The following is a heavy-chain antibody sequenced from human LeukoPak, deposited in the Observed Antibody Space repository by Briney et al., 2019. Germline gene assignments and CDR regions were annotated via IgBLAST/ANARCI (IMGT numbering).Heavy chain of an antibody. D-gene: IGHD2-2*01. CDR1: GFTFSSYG. CDR3: AKDLPAAYFDY. J-gene: IGHJ4*02. V-gene: IGHV3-30*02. Sequence: PGGSLRLSCAASGFTFSSYGMHWVRQAPGKGLEWVAFVRSDGGIKYYADSVKGRFTISRDNSRTTVYLQMNSLRAEDTAVYHCAKDLPAAYFDYWGQGTLVTVSS. CDR2: VRSDGGIK.